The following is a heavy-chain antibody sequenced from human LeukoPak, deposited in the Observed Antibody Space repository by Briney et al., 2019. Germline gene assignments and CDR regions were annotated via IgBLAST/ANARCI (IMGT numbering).Heavy chain of an antibody. CDR1: GGTFSTHA. CDR3: ASAIFVFNNRWSYYYMDV. J-gene: IGHJ6*03. Sequence: ASVKVSCKASGGTFSTHAISWVRQAPGQGLEWMGGIIPIFDTANYAQKFQDRVTITADKSTSTAYMELSSLRSEDTAVYHCASAIFVFNNRWSYYYMDVWGKGTTVIVSS. CDR2: IIPIFDTA. V-gene: IGHV1-69*06. D-gene: IGHD3-3*01.